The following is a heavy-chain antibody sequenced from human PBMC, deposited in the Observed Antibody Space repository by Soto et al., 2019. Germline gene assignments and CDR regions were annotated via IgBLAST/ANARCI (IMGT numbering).Heavy chain of an antibody. CDR3: ARDAMPGGYSYGYELAYYFDY. Sequence: QVQLVESGGGVVQPGRSLRLSCAASGFTFSSYGMHWVRQAPGKGLEWVAVIWYDGSNKYYADSVKGRFTISRDNSKNTLYLQMNSLRAEDTAVYYCARDAMPGGYSYGYELAYYFDYWGQGTLVTVSS. J-gene: IGHJ4*02. V-gene: IGHV3-33*01. D-gene: IGHD5-18*01. CDR2: IWYDGSNK. CDR1: GFTFSSYG.